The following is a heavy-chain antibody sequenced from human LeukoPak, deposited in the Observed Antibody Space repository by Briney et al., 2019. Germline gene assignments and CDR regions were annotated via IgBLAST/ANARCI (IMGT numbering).Heavy chain of an antibody. J-gene: IGHJ5*01. CDR3: ARGFELITFGGAIGKLNWFDS. CDR1: GFTFSDYA. Sequence: GGSLRLSCAASGFTFSDYAMSCVRQAPGKGLESVSIISSGGAGTYYADSVKGRFTISRDNAKNSLYLQMYSLRAEDTAVYYCARGFELITFGGAIGKLNWFDSWGQGTLVTVSS. D-gene: IGHD3-16*02. V-gene: IGHV3-23*01. CDR2: ISSGGAGT.